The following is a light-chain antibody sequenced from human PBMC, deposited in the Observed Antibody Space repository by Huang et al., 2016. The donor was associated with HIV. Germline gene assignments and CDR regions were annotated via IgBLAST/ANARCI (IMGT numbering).Light chain of an antibody. V-gene: IGKV3-20*01. Sequence: EIVLTQSPGTLSLSPGERATLSCRASQSVSSSDLAWYQQKPGQAPRLLIYGASSRSTCIPDRFSGSGSKTDFTLTISRLEPEDCAVYYCQQYGSSPPTFGPGTKVDIK. J-gene: IGKJ3*01. CDR1: QSVSSSD. CDR2: GAS. CDR3: QQYGSSPPT.